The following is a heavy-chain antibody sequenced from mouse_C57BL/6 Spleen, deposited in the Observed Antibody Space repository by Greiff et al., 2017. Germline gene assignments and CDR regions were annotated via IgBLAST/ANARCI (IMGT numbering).Heavy chain of an antibody. CDR3: ARGDYYGKGYAMDY. J-gene: IGHJ4*01. CDR2: FHPYNDDT. D-gene: IGHD1-1*01. CDR1: GYTFTTYP. V-gene: IGHV1-47*01. Sequence: QVHVKQSGAELVKPGASVKMSCKASGYTFTTYPIEWMKQNHGKSLEWIGNFHPYNDDTKYNEKFKGKATLTVEKSSSTVYLELSRLTSDDSAVYYCARGDYYGKGYAMDYWGQGTSVTVSS.